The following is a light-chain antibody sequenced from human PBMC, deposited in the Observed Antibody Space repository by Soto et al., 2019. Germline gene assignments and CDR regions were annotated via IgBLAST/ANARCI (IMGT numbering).Light chain of an antibody. J-gene: IGKJ1*01. CDR3: QHYEASPWT. CDR1: QRVISDY. CDR2: ATS. Sequence: ENVLTQSPGTLSLSPGEGASLSCRASQRVISDYFGWYQQKEGQAPRLIMYATSRRATGIPDRFSGSGSETDFTLTISRVEPEDCAIYYCQHYEASPWTFGQGTKLEIK. V-gene: IGKV3-20*01.